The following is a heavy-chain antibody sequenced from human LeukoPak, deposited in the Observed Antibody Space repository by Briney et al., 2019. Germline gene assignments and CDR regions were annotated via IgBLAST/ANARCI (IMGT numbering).Heavy chain of an antibody. Sequence: KPSETLSLTCTVSGGSISSYYWSWIRQPPGKGLEWIGYIYYSGSTNYNPSLKSRVTISVDTSKNQFSLKLSSVTAADTAVYYCARTKRFLARVGATPPHAFDIWGQGTMVTVSS. CDR2: IYYSGST. CDR3: ARTKRFLARVGATPPHAFDI. J-gene: IGHJ3*02. D-gene: IGHD1-26*01. CDR1: GGSISSYY. V-gene: IGHV4-59*01.